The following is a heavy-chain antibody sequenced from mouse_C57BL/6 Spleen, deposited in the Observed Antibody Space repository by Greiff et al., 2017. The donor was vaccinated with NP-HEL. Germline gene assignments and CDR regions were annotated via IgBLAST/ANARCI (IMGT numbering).Heavy chain of an antibody. CDR1: GFTFSSYG. Sequence: EVQLVESGGDLVKPGGSLKLSCAASGFTFSSYGMSWVRQTPDKRLEWVATISSGGSYTYYPDSVKGRFTISRDNAKNTLYLQMSSLKSEDTAMYYCARQYYGSYFDYWGQGTTLTVSS. D-gene: IGHD1-1*01. J-gene: IGHJ2*01. CDR2: ISSGGSYT. CDR3: ARQYYGSYFDY. V-gene: IGHV5-6*01.